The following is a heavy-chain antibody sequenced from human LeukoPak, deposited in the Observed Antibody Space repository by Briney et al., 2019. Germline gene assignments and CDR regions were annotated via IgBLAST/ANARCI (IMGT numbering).Heavy chain of an antibody. CDR2: IWYDGSNK. Sequence: PGRSLRLSCAASGFALSSYGMHWVRQAPGKGLEWVAVIWYDGSNKYYADSVKGRFTISRDNSKNTLYLQMNSLRAEDTAVYYCAKGGASGWYYFDYWGQGTLVTVSS. CDR1: GFALSSYG. D-gene: IGHD6-19*01. V-gene: IGHV3-33*06. J-gene: IGHJ4*02. CDR3: AKGGASGWYYFDY.